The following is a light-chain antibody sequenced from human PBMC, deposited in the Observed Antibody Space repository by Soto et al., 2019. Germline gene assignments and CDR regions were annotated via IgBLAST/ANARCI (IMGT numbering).Light chain of an antibody. V-gene: IGKV1-12*01. CDR2: KAF. Sequence: DIQMTQSPSSVSASVGDTVTVSCRASQVISSWLAWYQQKPGRAPNLLIYKAFTLQTGVPSRFSGSGSGTDFTLTITTLQPEDFATYYCHQASSFPLSFGGGTKVEIK. J-gene: IGKJ4*01. CDR1: QVISSW. CDR3: HQASSFPLS.